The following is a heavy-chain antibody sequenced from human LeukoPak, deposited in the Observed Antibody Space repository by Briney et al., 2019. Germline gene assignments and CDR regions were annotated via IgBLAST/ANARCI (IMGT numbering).Heavy chain of an antibody. CDR2: INHSGIT. Sequence: PSETLSLTCAVYGRFFSGYYWTWIRQTPRKGLEWIGEINHSGITDYNPSLRSQVTISVDTSNNQFSLKLSSVTAADTAIYYCARAVIVVAAATQRNWFDPWGQGTLVTVSS. CDR3: ARAVIVVAAATQRNWFDP. J-gene: IGHJ5*02. D-gene: IGHD2-15*01. V-gene: IGHV4-34*01. CDR1: GRFFSGYY.